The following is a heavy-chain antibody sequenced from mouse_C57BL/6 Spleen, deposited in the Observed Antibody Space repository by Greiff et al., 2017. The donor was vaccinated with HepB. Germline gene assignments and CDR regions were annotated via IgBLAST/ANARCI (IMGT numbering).Heavy chain of an antibody. CDR3: ARPDYDYEGYFDV. J-gene: IGHJ1*03. Sequence: ESGPGILQSSQTLSLTCSFSGFSLSTSGMGVSWIRQPSGKGLEWLAHIYWDDDKRYNPSLKSRLTISKDTSRNQVFLKITSVDTADTATYYCARPDYDYEGYFDVWGTGTTVTVSS. CDR2: IYWDDDK. D-gene: IGHD2-4*01. CDR1: GFSLSTSGMG. V-gene: IGHV8-12*01.